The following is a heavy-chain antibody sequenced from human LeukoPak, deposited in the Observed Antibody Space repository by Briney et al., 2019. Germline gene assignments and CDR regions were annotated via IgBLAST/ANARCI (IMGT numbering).Heavy chain of an antibody. CDR3: ARGITRRNWFDP. J-gene: IGHJ5*02. CDR1: GGSISSYY. D-gene: IGHD1-14*01. V-gene: IGHV4-59*12. Sequence: SETLSLTCTVSGGSISSYYWSWIRQPPGKGLEWIGYIYYSGNTNYNPSLKSRVTISVDTSKNQFSLKLSSVTAADTAVYYCARGITRRNWFDPWGQGTLVTVSS. CDR2: IYYSGNT.